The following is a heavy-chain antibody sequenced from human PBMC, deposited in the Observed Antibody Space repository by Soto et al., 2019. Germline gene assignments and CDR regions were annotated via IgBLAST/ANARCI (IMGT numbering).Heavy chain of an antibody. Sequence: GASVKVSCKASGYTFTSYAMHWVRQAPGQRLEWMGWINAGNGNTKYSQKFQGRVTITRDTSASTAYMELSSLRSEDTAVYYCARIARITMIGAYSWFDPWGQGTLVTVSS. V-gene: IGHV1-3*01. CDR3: ARIARITMIGAYSWFDP. CDR1: GYTFTSYA. D-gene: IGHD3-22*01. CDR2: INAGNGNT. J-gene: IGHJ5*02.